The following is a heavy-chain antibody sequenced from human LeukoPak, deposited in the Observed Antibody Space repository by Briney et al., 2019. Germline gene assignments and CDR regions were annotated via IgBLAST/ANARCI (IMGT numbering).Heavy chain of an antibody. CDR3: ARDSRQWLTEGSYYYYYMDV. V-gene: IGHV1-69*01. CDR2: IIPIFGTA. J-gene: IGHJ6*03. Sequence: GASVKVSCKASGGTFSSYAISWVRQAPGQGLEWMGGIIPIFGTANYAQKFQGRVTITADESTSTAYMELSSLRSEDTAVYYCARDSRQWLTEGSYYYYYMDVWGKGTTVTVSS. D-gene: IGHD6-19*01. CDR1: GGTFSSYA.